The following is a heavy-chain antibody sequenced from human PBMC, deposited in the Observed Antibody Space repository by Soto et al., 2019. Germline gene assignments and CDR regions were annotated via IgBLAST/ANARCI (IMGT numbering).Heavy chain of an antibody. Sequence: PSETLSLTCTVSGGSISSYYWSWIRQPPGKGLEWIGYIYYSGSTNYNPSLKSRVTISVDTSKNQFSLKLSSVTAADTAVYYCARHGSEYSGYDPFDYWGQGTLVTVSS. CDR2: IYYSGST. CDR3: ARHGSEYSGYDPFDY. CDR1: GGSISSYY. J-gene: IGHJ4*02. D-gene: IGHD5-12*01. V-gene: IGHV4-59*08.